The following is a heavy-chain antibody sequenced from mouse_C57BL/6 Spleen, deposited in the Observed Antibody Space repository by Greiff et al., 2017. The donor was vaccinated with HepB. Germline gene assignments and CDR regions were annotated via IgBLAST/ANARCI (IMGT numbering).Heavy chain of an antibody. D-gene: IGHD1-1*01. CDR2: INPSTGGT. CDR3: ARSILGAMDY. Sequence: VQLKESGPELVKPGASVKISCKASGYSFTGYYMNWVKQSPEKSLEWIGEINPSTGGTTYNQKFKAKATLTVDKSSSTAYMQLKSLTSEDSAVYYCARSILGAMDYWGQGTSVTVSS. J-gene: IGHJ4*01. CDR1: GYSFTGYY. V-gene: IGHV1-42*01.